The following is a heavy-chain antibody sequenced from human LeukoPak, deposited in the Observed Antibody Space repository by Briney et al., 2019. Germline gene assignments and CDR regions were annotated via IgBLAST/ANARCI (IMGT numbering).Heavy chain of an antibody. V-gene: IGHV3-30-3*01. D-gene: IGHD5-18*01. CDR1: GFTFSSYA. J-gene: IGHJ4*02. Sequence: PGGSLRLSCAASGFTFSSYAMHWVRQAPGNGLEWVAVISYDGSNKYYADSVKGRFTISRDNAKNSLYLQMDSLRAEDTAVYYCAREGHPAMVTSPYYFDYWGQGTLVTVSS. CDR3: AREGHPAMVTSPYYFDY. CDR2: ISYDGSNK.